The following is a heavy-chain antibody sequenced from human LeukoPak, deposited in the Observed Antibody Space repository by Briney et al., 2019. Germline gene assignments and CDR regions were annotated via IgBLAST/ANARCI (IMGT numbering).Heavy chain of an antibody. CDR3: ARDGVATRGSGLDY. V-gene: IGHV3-30*04. CDR1: GFTFSSYA. Sequence: PGGSLRLSSAASGFTFSSYAVHWVRQAPGKGLEWVAVISYDGSNKYYADSVKGRFTISRDNSKNTLYLQMNSLRAEDTAVYYCARDGVATRGSGLDYWGQGTLVTVSS. J-gene: IGHJ4*02. CDR2: ISYDGSNK. D-gene: IGHD5-12*01.